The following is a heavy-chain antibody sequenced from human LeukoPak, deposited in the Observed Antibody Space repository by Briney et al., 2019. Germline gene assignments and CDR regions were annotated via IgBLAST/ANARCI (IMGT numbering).Heavy chain of an antibody. CDR1: GGSISSYY. CDR3: TMGLDRSSGYNY. J-gene: IGHJ4*02. CDR2: IYYSGST. V-gene: IGHV4-59*01. D-gene: IGHD6-13*01. Sequence: SETLSLTCTVSGGSISSYYWSWIRQPPGKGLEWIGYIYYSGSTNYNPSLKSRVTISVDTSKNQFSLKLSSVTAADTAVYYCTMGLDRSSGYNYWGQGTLVTVSS.